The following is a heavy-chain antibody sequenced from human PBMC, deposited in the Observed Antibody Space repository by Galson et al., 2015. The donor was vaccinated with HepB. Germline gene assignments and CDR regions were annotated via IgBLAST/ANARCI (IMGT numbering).Heavy chain of an antibody. J-gene: IGHJ4*02. Sequence: SLRLSCAASGFSFSSHAMSWVRQAPGEGLEWVSAITGNGQWTDYADSVKGRFTISRDNAKNTVYLQIHSLRVEDTAVFYCARRRGTSSGAFGSWGQGTMVTVSS. V-gene: IGHV3-23*01. CDR3: ARRRGTSSGAFGS. CDR2: ITGNGQWT. D-gene: IGHD1-7*01. CDR1: GFSFSSHA.